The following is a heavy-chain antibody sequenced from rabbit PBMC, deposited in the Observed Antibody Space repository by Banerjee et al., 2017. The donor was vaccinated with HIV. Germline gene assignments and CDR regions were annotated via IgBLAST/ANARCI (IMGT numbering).Heavy chain of an antibody. CDR2: IYAGSSGSS. V-gene: IGHV1S40*01. CDR1: GFSFSSSYC. Sequence: QSLEESGGDLVKPGGTLTLTCTVSGFSFSSSYCICWVRQAPGKGLEWIACIYAGSSGSSDYASWAKGRFTISKTSSTTVTLQMTSLTAADTATYFCARDGYAGYVGATDLWGPGTLVTVS. D-gene: IGHD7-1*01. CDR3: ARDGYAGYVGATDL. J-gene: IGHJ4*01.